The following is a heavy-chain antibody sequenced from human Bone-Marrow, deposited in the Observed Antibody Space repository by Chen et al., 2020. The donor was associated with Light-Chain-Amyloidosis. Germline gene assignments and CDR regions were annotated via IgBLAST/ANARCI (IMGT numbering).Heavy chain of an antibody. V-gene: IGHV4-39*01. CDR2: IYYSGST. D-gene: IGHD2-15*01. CDR3: ARLYCSGGSCRYYYYYMDV. J-gene: IGHJ6*03. Sequence: QLQLQESGPGLVKPSETLSPTCTVSGGSISSSSYYWGWIRQPPGKGLEWIGSIYYSGSTYYNPSLKSRVTISVDTSKNQFSLKLSSVTAADTAVYYCARLYCSGGSCRYYYYYMDVWGKGTTVTVSS. CDR1: GGSISSSSYY.